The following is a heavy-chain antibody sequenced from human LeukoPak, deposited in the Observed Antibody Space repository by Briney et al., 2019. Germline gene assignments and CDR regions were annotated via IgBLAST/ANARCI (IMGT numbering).Heavy chain of an antibody. CDR2: IIPILGIA. J-gene: IGHJ6*02. D-gene: IGHD5-18*01. Sequence: SVTVSFKASGGTFSIYAISWVRQAPGQGLEWVGGIIPILGIANYAQKFQGRVTITADKSTSTAYMELSSLRSEDTAAYYCASSPAAMAHYYYYGMDVWGQGTTVTVSS. CDR1: GGTFSIYA. CDR3: ASSPAAMAHYYYYGMDV. V-gene: IGHV1-69*10.